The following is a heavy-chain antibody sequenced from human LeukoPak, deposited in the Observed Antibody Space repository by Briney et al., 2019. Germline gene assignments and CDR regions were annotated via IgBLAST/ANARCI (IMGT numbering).Heavy chain of an antibody. V-gene: IGHV4-61*02. CDR1: GGTISGGSYY. D-gene: IGHD3-10*01. CDR3: AREDWAYYYGSGSLHFVY. J-gene: IGHJ4*02. Sequence: PSETLSLTCTVSGGTISGGSYYWSWHRQPAGKEREWIGRIYTSGSTNYNPSLKSRITISVDTSKNQFSLKLSSVTAADTAVYYCAREDWAYYYGSGSLHFVYWGEGTLVTVSS. CDR2: IYTSGST.